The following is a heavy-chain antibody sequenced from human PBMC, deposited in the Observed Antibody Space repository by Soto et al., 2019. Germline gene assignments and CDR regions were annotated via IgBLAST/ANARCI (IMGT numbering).Heavy chain of an antibody. J-gene: IGHJ5*02. CDR1: GGSISSNY. Sequence: SETLSLTCTVSGGSISSNYWSWIRQPPGKGLEWIGYIYYSGSTNYNPSLKSRVTISVDTSKNQFSLKLSSVTAADTAVYYCARVGYYYDSSGYYNWFDPWGQGTLVTVS. D-gene: IGHD3-22*01. CDR2: IYYSGST. CDR3: ARVGYYYDSSGYYNWFDP. V-gene: IGHV4-59*01.